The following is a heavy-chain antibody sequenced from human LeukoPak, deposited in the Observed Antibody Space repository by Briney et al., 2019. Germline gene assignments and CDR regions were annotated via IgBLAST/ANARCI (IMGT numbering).Heavy chain of an antibody. D-gene: IGHD3-22*01. Sequence: ASVKVSCKASGYTFTSYYMHWVRQAPGQGLEWMGIINPSSGGTTYAQIFQGRVTMTRDMSTSTVYMELSSLRSEDTAVYYCARGGIDSSGYYSCGYWGQGTLVTVAS. CDR3: ARGGIDSSGYYSCGY. V-gene: IGHV1-46*01. CDR1: GYTFTSYY. CDR2: INPSSGGT. J-gene: IGHJ4*02.